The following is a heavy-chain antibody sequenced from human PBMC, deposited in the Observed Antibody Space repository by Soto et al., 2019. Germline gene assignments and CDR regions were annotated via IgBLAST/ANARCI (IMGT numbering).Heavy chain of an antibody. CDR1: GFTFSSYW. V-gene: IGHV3-7*01. Sequence: EVQLVESGGGLVQPGGSLRLSCAASGFTFSSYWMSWFRQAPGKGLEWVANIKQDGSEKYYVDSVKGRFTISRYNAKNSLYLQMNSLRAEDTAVYYCAREGSSSWYSPHYYFDYWGQGTLVTVSS. CDR3: AREGSSSWYSPHYYFDY. D-gene: IGHD6-13*01. CDR2: IKQDGSEK. J-gene: IGHJ4*02.